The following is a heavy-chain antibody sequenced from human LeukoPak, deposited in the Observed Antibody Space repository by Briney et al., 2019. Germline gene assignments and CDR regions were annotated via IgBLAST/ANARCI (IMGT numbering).Heavy chain of an antibody. Sequence: GGSLRLSCAASGFTFSTHDMHWVRQAPGKGLEWVAIISYDGGKKDYADSVKGRFTISRDNSRNALYLQMNSLRAEDTAVYYCAKEVSMIVVDPPDYWGQGTLVTVSS. D-gene: IGHD3-22*01. CDR3: AKEVSMIVVDPPDY. J-gene: IGHJ4*02. CDR1: GFTFSTHD. CDR2: ISYDGGKK. V-gene: IGHV3-30*18.